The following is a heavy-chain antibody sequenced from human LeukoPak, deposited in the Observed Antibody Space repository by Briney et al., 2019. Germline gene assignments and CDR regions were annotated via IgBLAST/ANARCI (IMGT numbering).Heavy chain of an antibody. CDR3: ANAKAANRLGAFVI. Sequence: GGSLRLSCAASGLTFSSQAINWVRQAPGKGLEWVSGISGSGSSIYYADSVKGRFTICRDNSQNTLCLQMNSLRAEDTGVYHCANAKAANRLGAFVIRGQGT. J-gene: IGHJ3*02. D-gene: IGHD4/OR15-4a*01. CDR1: GLTFSSQA. V-gene: IGHV3-23*01. CDR2: ISGSGSSI.